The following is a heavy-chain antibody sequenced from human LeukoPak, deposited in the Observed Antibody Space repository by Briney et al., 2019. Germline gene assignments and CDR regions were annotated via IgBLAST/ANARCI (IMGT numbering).Heavy chain of an antibody. CDR1: GYTLTELS. D-gene: IGHD3-3*01. Sequence: ASVKVSCKVSGYTLTELSMHWVRQAPGKGLEWMGGFDPEDGETIYAQKFQGRVTMTEDTSTDTAYMELSSLRSEDTAVYYCATREWLSGFGPFDPWGQGTLLTVSS. CDR3: ATREWLSGFGPFDP. CDR2: FDPEDGET. J-gene: IGHJ5*02. V-gene: IGHV1-24*01.